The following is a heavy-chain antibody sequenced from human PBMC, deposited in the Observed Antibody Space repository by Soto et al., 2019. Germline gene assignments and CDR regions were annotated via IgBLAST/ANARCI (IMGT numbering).Heavy chain of an antibody. J-gene: IGHJ5*02. V-gene: IGHV3-30*18. D-gene: IGHD6-19*01. CDR2: ISHDGGAK. CDR3: AKDLYSSGWYNYFDP. Sequence: QVQLVESGGGVVQPGRSLRLSCAASGFPFSTTGMHWVRQAPGKGLEWVAMISHDGGAKYYADSVKGRFIISRDDSKNTLYLQMNSLRPEDTAVYYCAKDLYSSGWYNYFDPWGQGTLVTVSS. CDR1: GFPFSTTG.